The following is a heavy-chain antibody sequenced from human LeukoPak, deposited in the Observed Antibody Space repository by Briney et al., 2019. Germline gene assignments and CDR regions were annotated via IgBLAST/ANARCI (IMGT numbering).Heavy chain of an antibody. J-gene: IGHJ4*02. CDR1: GYSISSGFY. CDR3: ARDGRYFDY. CDR2: IYHSGST. Sequence: SETLSLTCTVSGYSISSGFYWGWIRQPPGKGLEWIGSIYHSGSTYYNPSLKSRVTISVDTSKNQFSLKGNSVTAADTALYYCARDGRYFDYWGQGTLVTVSS. V-gene: IGHV4-38-2*02.